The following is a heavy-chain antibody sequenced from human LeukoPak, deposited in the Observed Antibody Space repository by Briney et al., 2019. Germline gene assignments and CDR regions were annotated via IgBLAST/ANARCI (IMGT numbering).Heavy chain of an antibody. V-gene: IGHV3-48*04. D-gene: IGHD3-3*01. J-gene: IGHJ6*02. CDR3: ARGTIFGVVTPLLYYGMDV. CDR2: ISSSGSTI. CDR1: GFTFSSYA. Sequence: GGSLRLSCAASGFTFSSYAMSWVRQAPGKGLEWVSYISSSGSTIYYADSVKGRFTISRDNAKNSLYLQMNSLRSEDTAVYYCARGTIFGVVTPLLYYGMDVWGQGTTVTVSS.